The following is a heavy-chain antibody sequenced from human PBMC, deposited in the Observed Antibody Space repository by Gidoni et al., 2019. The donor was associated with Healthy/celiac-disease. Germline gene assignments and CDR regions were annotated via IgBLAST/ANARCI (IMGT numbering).Heavy chain of an antibody. CDR2: IYYSGST. V-gene: IGHV4-39*07. D-gene: IGHD2-15*01. Sequence: QLQLQASGPGLVKPSETLSLTCTVSGGSIRSSSYYWGWIRQPPGKGLEWIGSIYYSGSTYYNPSLKSRVTISVDTSKNQFSLKLSSVTAADTAVYYCARAEYCSGGSCYWFDPWGQGTLVTVSS. CDR1: GGSIRSSSYY. CDR3: ARAEYCSGGSCYWFDP. J-gene: IGHJ5*02.